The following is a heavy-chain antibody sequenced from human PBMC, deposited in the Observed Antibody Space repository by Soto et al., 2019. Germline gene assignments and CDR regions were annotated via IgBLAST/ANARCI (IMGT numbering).Heavy chain of an antibody. Sequence: SETLSLTCTVSGGSISSYYWTWIRQPPGKGLEWIGYIYYSGSTNYNPSLKSRVTISVDTPKNQFSLKLSSVTAADTAVYYCARDRTYSDGGFDSWGQGTLVTVSS. CDR3: ARDRTYSDGGFDS. J-gene: IGHJ4*02. CDR2: IYYSGST. D-gene: IGHD2-15*01. CDR1: GGSISSYY. V-gene: IGHV4-59*01.